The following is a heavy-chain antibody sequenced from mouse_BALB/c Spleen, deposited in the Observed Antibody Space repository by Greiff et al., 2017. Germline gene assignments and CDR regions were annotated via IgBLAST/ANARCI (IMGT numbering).Heavy chain of an antibody. V-gene: IGHV14-3*02. Sequence: VQLQQSGAELVKPGASVKLSCTASGFNIKDTYMHWVKQRPEQGLEWIGRIDPANGNTKYDPKFQGKATITADTSSNTAYLQLSSLTSEDTAVYYCARGDYYDPPYYAMDYWGQGTSVTVSS. CDR3: ARGDYYDPPYYAMDY. J-gene: IGHJ4*01. D-gene: IGHD2-4*01. CDR2: IDPANGNT. CDR1: GFNIKDTY.